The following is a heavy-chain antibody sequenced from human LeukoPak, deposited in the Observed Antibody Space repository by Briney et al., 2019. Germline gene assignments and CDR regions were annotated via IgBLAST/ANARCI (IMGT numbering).Heavy chain of an antibody. CDR3: ARASVVVTADPDAFDV. CDR2: IFHSGST. D-gene: IGHD2-21*02. CDR1: GDSISSRNW. V-gene: IGHV4-4*02. Sequence: SGTLSLTCVVSGDSISSRNWWSWVRQPPEKGLEWIGEIFHSGSTNYNPSLKSRVTISVDKSRNFFSLNLSSETAADTAVYYCARASVVVTADPDAFDVWGQGTLVTVSS. J-gene: IGHJ3*01.